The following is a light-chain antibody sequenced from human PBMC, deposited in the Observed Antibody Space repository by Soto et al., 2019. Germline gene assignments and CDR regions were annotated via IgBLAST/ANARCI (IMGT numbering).Light chain of an antibody. CDR1: QSVSSN. CDR2: GAS. J-gene: IGKJ1*01. V-gene: IGKV3-15*01. CDR3: QQYNNWPP. Sequence: EIVMTQSPATLSVSPGERATLSCRASQSVSSNLAWYQQKPGQAPRLLIYGASTRATGIPARFSGSGSGTEFTLTISSLQSEDFAVYYCQQYNNWPPFGQGTKVEI.